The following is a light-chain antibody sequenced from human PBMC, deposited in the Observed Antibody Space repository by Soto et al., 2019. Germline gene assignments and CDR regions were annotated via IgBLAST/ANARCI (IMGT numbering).Light chain of an antibody. J-gene: IGKJ4*01. Sequence: EIVLTQSPATLSLSPGERATLSCRASQSVSSYLAWYQQKHGQAARLLIYDASNRATGSPARFSGSRAGTDFSLTISSREPEDFAVYYCQQRSNWPPFTFGRGTKVEIK. CDR2: DAS. CDR3: QQRSNWPPFT. CDR1: QSVSSY. V-gene: IGKV3-11*01.